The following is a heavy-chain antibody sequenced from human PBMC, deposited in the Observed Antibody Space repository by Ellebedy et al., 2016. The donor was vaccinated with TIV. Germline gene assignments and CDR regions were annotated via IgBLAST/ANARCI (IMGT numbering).Heavy chain of an antibody. V-gene: IGHV4-59*01. J-gene: IGHJ2*01. CDR3: ARDLGRDNNGYYYKDWYFDL. D-gene: IGHD3-22*01. CDR1: GGSISSYY. CDR2: IYYSGST. Sequence: MPSETLSLTCTVSGGSISSYYWSRIRQPPGKGLEWIGSIYYSGSTNYNPSLKSRVTISVDTSKNQFSLKLNSVTAADTAVYYCARDLGRDNNGYYYKDWYFDLWGRGTLVTVSS.